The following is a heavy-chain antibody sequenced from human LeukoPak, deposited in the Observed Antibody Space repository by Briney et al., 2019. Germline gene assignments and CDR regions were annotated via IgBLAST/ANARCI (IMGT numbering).Heavy chain of an antibody. Sequence: GGSLRLSCAASGLTFSDYYMSWIRQAPGRGLEWVSYISGRSTTIYNADSVKGRFTISRDNAKNSLYLQMNSLRAEDTAVYYCARDSGYSGNSGYFDYWGQGTLVTVSS. CDR2: ISGRSTTI. CDR1: GLTFSDYY. V-gene: IGHV3-11*04. CDR3: ARDSGYSGNSGYFDY. D-gene: IGHD4-23*01. J-gene: IGHJ4*02.